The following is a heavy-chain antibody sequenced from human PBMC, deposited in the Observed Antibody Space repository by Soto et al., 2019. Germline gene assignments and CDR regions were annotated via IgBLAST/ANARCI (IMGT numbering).Heavy chain of an antibody. D-gene: IGHD2-21*02. CDR3: ARKGLSFCQADCWGN. J-gene: IGHJ4*02. CDR1: GYTFTSYG. CDR2: ISAYNGNT. V-gene: IGHV1-18*01. Sequence: ASVKVSCKASGYTFTSYGISWVRQAPGQGLEWMGWISAYNGNTNYAQKLQGRVTMTTDTSTSTAYMELRGLRSDDTAVYYCARKGLSFCQADCWGNWGQGTLGTDAS.